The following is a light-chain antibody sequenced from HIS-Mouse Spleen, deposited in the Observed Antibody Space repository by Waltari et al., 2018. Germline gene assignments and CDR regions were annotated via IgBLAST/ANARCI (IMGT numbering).Light chain of an antibody. CDR1: SSDVRLSYY. J-gene: IGLJ1*01. CDR3: SSYTSSSTYV. Sequence: QSALTQPAPVSGPPGLPINISRTGASSDVRLSYYVCRYQQHPGKAPKPIIYEVSNRPSGVSNRFSGSKSGNTASLTISGLQAEDEADYYCSSYTSSSTYVFGTGTKVTVL. V-gene: IGLV2-14*01. CDR2: EVS.